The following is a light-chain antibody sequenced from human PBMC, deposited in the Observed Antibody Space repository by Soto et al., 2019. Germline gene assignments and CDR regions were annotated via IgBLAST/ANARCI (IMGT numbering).Light chain of an antibody. J-gene: IGKJ5*01. V-gene: IGKV3-15*01. Sequence: EIVLTQSPAILSVSPGERATLSCRASQSVSSYLAWYQQKPGQAPRLLIYDASTRATVIPARFSGSGSGTEFTLTISSLQSEDFAVYYCQQYNDWPPITFGQGTRLEIK. CDR3: QQYNDWPPIT. CDR2: DAS. CDR1: QSVSSY.